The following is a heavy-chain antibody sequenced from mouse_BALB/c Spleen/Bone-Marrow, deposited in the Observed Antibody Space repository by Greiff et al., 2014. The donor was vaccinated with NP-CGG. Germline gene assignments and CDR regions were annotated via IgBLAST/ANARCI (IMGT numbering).Heavy chain of an antibody. Sequence: EVQLQQSGPELVKPGASVKISCKASGYSFTGYFMNWVMQSHGKSLEWIGRINPYNGDTFYNQKFKGKATLTVDISSSTAHMELRSLASEDSAVYYCARGGLLRAMDYWGQGTSVTVSS. J-gene: IGHJ4*01. CDR3: ARGGLLRAMDY. CDR1: GYSFTGYF. V-gene: IGHV1-20*02. CDR2: INPYNGDT. D-gene: IGHD2-3*01.